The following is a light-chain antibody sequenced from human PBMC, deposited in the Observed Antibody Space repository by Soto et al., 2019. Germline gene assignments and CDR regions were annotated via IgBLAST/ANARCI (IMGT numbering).Light chain of an antibody. CDR3: QQCGGSPLFS. CDR1: QSVTSSC. CDR2: TTS. Sequence: EIVLTQSPGTLSLSPGERATPTCTASQSVTSSCLAWYQRKPGQAPRLLIHTTSIRATDIPDRFSGSGSGTDFTLTISRLEPEDFAVYYCQQCGGSPLFSFGPGTRVDI. J-gene: IGKJ3*01. V-gene: IGKV3-20*01.